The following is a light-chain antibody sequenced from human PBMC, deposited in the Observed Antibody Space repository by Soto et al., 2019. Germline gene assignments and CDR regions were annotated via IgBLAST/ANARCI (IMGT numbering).Light chain of an antibody. CDR1: QNVSNW. V-gene: IGKV1-5*01. Sequence: DIQMTQSPSTVSASVGDRVTITCRASQNVSNWLAWYQQKPGRAPNLLIFDASSLESGVPSRFSGSGSGTKFTLTISSLQPDDFATYYCQQYYNYWKFGQGTKVDIK. CDR2: DAS. J-gene: IGKJ1*01. CDR3: QQYYNYWK.